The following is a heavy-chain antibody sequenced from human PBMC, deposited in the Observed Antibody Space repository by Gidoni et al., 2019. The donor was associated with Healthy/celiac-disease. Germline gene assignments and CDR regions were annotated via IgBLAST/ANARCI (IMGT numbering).Heavy chain of an antibody. CDR2: IIPIFGTA. D-gene: IGHD3-10*01. V-gene: IGHV1-69*01. CDR1: DGTFRRSA. Sequence: QVQLVQSGAEVKKPGSSVTGSCKASDGTFRRSAIRWVRQAHGQGREWMGVIIPIFGTANYAQKFQGRVTIPADESTSTAYMELSSLRAEDTAVYYCARRFGEPKGDYYYGMDVLGQGTTVTVSS. CDR3: ARRFGEPKGDYYYGMDV. J-gene: IGHJ6*02.